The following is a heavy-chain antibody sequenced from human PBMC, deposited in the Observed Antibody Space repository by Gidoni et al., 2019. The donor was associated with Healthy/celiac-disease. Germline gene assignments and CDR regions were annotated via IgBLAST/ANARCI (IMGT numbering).Heavy chain of an antibody. J-gene: IGHJ3*02. CDR1: GYTFTGYY. V-gene: IGHV1-2*04. CDR3: ARDRGGSYESDAFDI. Sequence: QVQLVQSGAEVKKPGASVKVSCKASGYTFTGYYMHWARQAPGKGLGWMGWINPNGGGTNYAQKFQGWVTMTRDTSISTAYMELSRLRSDDTAVYYCARDRGGSYESDAFDIWGQGTMVTVSS. D-gene: IGHD1-26*01. CDR2: INPNGGGT.